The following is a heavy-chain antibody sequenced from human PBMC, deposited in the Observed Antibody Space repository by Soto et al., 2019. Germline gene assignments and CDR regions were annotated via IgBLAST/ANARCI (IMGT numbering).Heavy chain of an antibody. CDR2: IYYSGST. J-gene: IGHJ3*02. CDR3: ARDPTHYDYIWGSYRYARGHAFDI. Sequence: SETLSLTCTVSGGSISSYYWSWIRQPPGKGLEWIGYIYYSGSTNYNPSLKSRVTISVDTSKNQFSLKLSSVTAADTAVYYCARDPTHYDYIWGSYRYARGHAFDIWGQGTMVTVSS. V-gene: IGHV4-59*01. D-gene: IGHD3-16*02. CDR1: GGSISSYY.